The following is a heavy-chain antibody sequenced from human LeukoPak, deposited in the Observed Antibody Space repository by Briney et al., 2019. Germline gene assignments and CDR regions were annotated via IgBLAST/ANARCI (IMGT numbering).Heavy chain of an antibody. Sequence: SGTLSLTCTVSGGSFTSSNWWTWVRQPPGKGLEWIGETYHSGSTNHNPSLKSRVTISVDTSKNQFSLKLSSVTAADTAVYYCARQVGATYFDYWGQGTLVTVSS. J-gene: IGHJ4*02. CDR2: TYHSGST. CDR1: GGSFTSSNW. V-gene: IGHV4-4*02. D-gene: IGHD1-26*01. CDR3: ARQVGATYFDY.